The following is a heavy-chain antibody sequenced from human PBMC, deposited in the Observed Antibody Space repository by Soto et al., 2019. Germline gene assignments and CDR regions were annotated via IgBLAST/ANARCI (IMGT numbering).Heavy chain of an antibody. J-gene: IGHJ5*02. Sequence: WGSLRLSCAASGFTFISYSINFFRHSPCKGLEWVSSISSSSSYIYYADSVKGRFTISRDNAKNSLYLQMNSLRAEDTAVYYCARDVGSGSYLNWFDPWGQGALVTVSS. CDR3: ARDVGSGSYLNWFDP. D-gene: IGHD3-10*01. CDR1: GFTFISYS. V-gene: IGHV3-21*01. CDR2: ISSSSSYI.